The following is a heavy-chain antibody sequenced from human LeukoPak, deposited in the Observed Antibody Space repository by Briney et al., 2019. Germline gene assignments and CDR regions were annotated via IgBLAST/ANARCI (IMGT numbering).Heavy chain of an antibody. J-gene: IGHJ5*02. V-gene: IGHV3-7*01. D-gene: IGHD3-10*01. CDR2: INQDGSEK. Sequence: GGSLRPTCAVSGFTFSYYWMSWVRQAPGKGLEWVANINQDGSEKYYVDSVKGRITISRDNAKNSLFLQMNSLRVEDTAVYYCARDSRGSMFDPWGQGTLVTVSS. CDR3: ARDSRGSMFDP. CDR1: GFTFSYYW.